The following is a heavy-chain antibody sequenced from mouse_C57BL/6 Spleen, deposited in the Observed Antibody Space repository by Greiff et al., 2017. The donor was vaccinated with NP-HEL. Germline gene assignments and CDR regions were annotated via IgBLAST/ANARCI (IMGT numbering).Heavy chain of an antibody. D-gene: IGHD2-10*02. CDR3: AREYGNYGFDD. V-gene: IGHV1-50*01. Sequence: QVQLQQPGAELVKPGASVKLSCKASGYTFTSYWMQWVKQRPGQGLEWIGEIDPSDSYTNYNQKFKGKATLTVDTSSSTAYMQLSSLTSEDSAVYYCAREYGNYGFDDWGQGTTLTVSS. CDR2: IDPSDSYT. J-gene: IGHJ2*01. CDR1: GYTFTSYW.